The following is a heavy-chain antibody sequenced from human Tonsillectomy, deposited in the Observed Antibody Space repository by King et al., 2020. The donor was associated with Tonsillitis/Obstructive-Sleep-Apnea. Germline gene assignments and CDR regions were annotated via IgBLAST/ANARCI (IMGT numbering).Heavy chain of an antibody. V-gene: IGHV3-30*01. CDR1: GFTFNRYA. D-gene: IGHD3-22*01. CDR2: ISYDGIDK. Sequence: VQLVESGGGVVQPGRSLRLSCAASGFTFNRYAMHWVRQAPGKGLEWVAVISYDGIDKYYADSVKGRFSISRDNSKNMLCLQMNNLRPEKTAVYYCARDRRYHYDISGYPYPPWYIDYWGQGTVVAVSS. CDR3: ARDRRYHYDISGYPYPPWYIDY. J-gene: IGHJ4*02.